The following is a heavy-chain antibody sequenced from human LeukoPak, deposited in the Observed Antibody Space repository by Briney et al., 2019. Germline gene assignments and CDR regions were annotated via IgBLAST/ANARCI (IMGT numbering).Heavy chain of an antibody. V-gene: IGHV3-21*01. CDR1: GFTFSSYS. D-gene: IGHD2/OR15-2a*01. CDR3: ARVATTATTSGFGY. J-gene: IGHJ4*02. Sequence: PGGSLRLSCAASGFTFSSYSMNWVRQAPGKGLEWVSSISSSSSYIYYADSVKGRFTISRDNAKNSLYLQMNSLRAEDTAVYYCARVATTATTSGFGYWGQGTLVTVSS. CDR2: ISSSSSYI.